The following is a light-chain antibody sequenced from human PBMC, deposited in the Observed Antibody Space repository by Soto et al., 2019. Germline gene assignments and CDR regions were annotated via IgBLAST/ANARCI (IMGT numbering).Light chain of an antibody. CDR2: YDR. CDR3: QVWDATSDPEGV. V-gene: IGLV3-21*04. Sequence: SYELTQPPSVSETPGKTATLTCGESNIGSKSVNWYQQKPGQAPVLIMFYDRVRPSGIPARFSGSNSGNTATLTITGVEVGDEADYFCQVWDATSDPEGVFGGGTKLTVL. CDR1: NIGSKS. J-gene: IGLJ3*02.